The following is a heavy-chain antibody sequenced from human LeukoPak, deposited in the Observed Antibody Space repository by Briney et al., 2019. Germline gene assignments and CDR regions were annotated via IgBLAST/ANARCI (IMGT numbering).Heavy chain of an antibody. V-gene: IGHV4-59*11. CDR2: IYYSGST. CDR3: ARESGYCGGDCYHFDY. CDR1: GGSISSHY. D-gene: IGHD2-21*02. J-gene: IGHJ4*02. Sequence: SQTLSLTCTVSGGSISSHYWSWIRQPPGKGLEWIGYIYYSGSTNYNPSLKSRVTISVDTSKNQFSLKLSSVTAADTAVYYCARESGYCGGDCYHFDYWGQGTLVTVSS.